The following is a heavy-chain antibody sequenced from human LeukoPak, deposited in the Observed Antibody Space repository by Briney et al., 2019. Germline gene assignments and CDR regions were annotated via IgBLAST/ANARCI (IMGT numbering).Heavy chain of an antibody. V-gene: IGHV1-2*02. CDR1: GYTFTGYY. CDR2: INPNSGGT. J-gene: IGHJ4*02. Sequence: ASVKVSCKASGYTFTGYYMHWVRQAPGQGLEWMGWINPNSGGTNYAQKFQGRVTMTRDTSISTAYMELSSLRSEDTAVYYCARTVVGATGGNFDYWGQGTLVTVSS. D-gene: IGHD1-26*01. CDR3: ARTVVGATGGNFDY.